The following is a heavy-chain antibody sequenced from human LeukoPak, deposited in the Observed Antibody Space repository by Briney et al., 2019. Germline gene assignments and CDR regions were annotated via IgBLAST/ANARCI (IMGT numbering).Heavy chain of an antibody. D-gene: IGHD3-16*01. CDR1: GYTFTSNY. CDR3: ARTGWGSYLLDY. V-gene: IGHV1-18*04. CDR2: ISAYNGNT. J-gene: IGHJ4*02. Sequence: GASVKVSCKAFGYTFTSNYMHWMRQAPGQGLEWMGWISAYNGNTNYAQKLQGRVTMTTDTSTSTAYMELRSLRSDDTAVYYCARTGWGSYLLDYWGQGTLVTVSS.